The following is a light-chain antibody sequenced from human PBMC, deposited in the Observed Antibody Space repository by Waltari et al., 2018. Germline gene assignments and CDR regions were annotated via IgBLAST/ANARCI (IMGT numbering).Light chain of an antibody. Sequence: DIQMTQSPSTLSASVGERVTINCRSSQNINSWLALYQQKPGKAPKLLIYKASSLERGVPSRFSGSGSGTEFTLTISSLQPDDFATYYCQQHSNYWTFGQGTKVEIK. CDR3: QQHSNYWT. CDR1: QNINSW. J-gene: IGKJ1*01. CDR2: KAS. V-gene: IGKV1-5*03.